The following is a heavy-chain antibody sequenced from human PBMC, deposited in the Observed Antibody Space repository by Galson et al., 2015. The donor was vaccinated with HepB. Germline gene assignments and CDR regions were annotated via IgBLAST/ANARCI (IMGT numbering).Heavy chain of an antibody. D-gene: IGHD3-10*01. CDR2: MWSDGSNK. J-gene: IGHJ4*02. CDR3: AREGKDGSGTYLDY. V-gene: IGHV3-33*01. Sequence: SLRLSCAASGFDFNNCGMHWVRQAPGEGPEWVAVMWSDGSNKLYADSVKGRFTISRDNSNNTLYLQMNSLGAEDTAVYYCAREGKDGSGTYLDYWGQGTPVTVSS. CDR1: GFDFNNCG.